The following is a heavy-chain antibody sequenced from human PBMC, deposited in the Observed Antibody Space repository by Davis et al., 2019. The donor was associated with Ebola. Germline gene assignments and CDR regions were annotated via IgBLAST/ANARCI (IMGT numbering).Heavy chain of an antibody. D-gene: IGHD3-10*01. Sequence: GESLKISCAASGFTVSSNYMSWVRQAPGKGLEWVSVIYSGGSTYYADSVKGRFTISRDNSKNSLYLQMNSLRAEDTAVYYCARDSLLWFGELLSRRYYYYGMDVWGQGTTVTVSS. CDR3: ARDSLLWFGELLSRRYYYYGMDV. CDR2: IYSGGST. CDR1: GFTVSSNY. V-gene: IGHV3-53*01. J-gene: IGHJ6*02.